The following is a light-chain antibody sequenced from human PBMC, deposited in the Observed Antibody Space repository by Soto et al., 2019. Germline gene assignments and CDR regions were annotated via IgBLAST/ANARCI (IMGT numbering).Light chain of an antibody. CDR2: KAS. Sequence: DLQLASTPCTLSVSEGDRDTLTCRAAQPLNSWLAWYQQKPGKAPKLLIYKASSLESGVPSRFSGSGSCTEFSLTSSSLQHHDFAAYYCHHHNSYSEAFGQGTKVDIK. V-gene: IGKV1-5*03. CDR1: QPLNSW. J-gene: IGKJ1*01. CDR3: HHHNSYSEA.